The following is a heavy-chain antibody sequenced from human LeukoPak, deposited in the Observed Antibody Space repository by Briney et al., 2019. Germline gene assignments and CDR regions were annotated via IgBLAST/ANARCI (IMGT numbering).Heavy chain of an antibody. CDR2: IYYSGST. V-gene: IGHV4-31*03. D-gene: IGHD3-10*01. CDR3: ARRLYYYGSGSTNRLDY. Sequence: PSQTLSLTCTVSGGSISSDGYYWSWIRQHPGKGLEWIGYIYYSGSTYYNPSLKSRVTISVDTSKNQFSLKLSSVTAADTAVYYCARRLYYYGSGSTNRLDYWGQGTLVTVSS. CDR1: GGSISSDGYY. J-gene: IGHJ4*02.